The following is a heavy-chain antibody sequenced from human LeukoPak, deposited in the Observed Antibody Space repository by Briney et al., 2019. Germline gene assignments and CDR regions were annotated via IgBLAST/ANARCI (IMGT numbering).Heavy chain of an antibody. CDR3: AKDPFLWFGDGYYGMDV. Sequence: PGGSLRLSCAASGFTFSSYAMSWVRQAPGKGLEWVSAISGGGGSTYYADSVKGRFTISRDNSKNTLYLQMNSLRVEDTAVYYCAKDPFLWFGDGYYGMDVWGQGTTVTVSS. CDR1: GFTFSSYA. V-gene: IGHV3-23*01. D-gene: IGHD3-10*01. CDR2: ISGGGGST. J-gene: IGHJ6*02.